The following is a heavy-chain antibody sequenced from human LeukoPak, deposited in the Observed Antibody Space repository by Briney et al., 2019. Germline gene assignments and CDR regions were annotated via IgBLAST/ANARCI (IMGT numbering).Heavy chain of an antibody. Sequence: SGGSLRLSCAASGFTFSSYWMSWIRQAPGKGLEWLSYISHGGRTIYYADSVKGRFTISRDNAKNSLYLQMNSLRAEDTAVYYCARGEQQYDALDIWGQGTMVTVSS. CDR2: ISHGGRTI. D-gene: IGHD6-13*01. J-gene: IGHJ3*02. V-gene: IGHV3-11*01. CDR3: ARGEQQYDALDI. CDR1: GFTFSSYW.